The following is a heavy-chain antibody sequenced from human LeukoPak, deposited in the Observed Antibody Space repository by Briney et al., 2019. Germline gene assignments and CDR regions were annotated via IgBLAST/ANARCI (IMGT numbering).Heavy chain of an antibody. J-gene: IGHJ4*02. V-gene: IGHV1-58*01. Sequence: SVTVSCTASGFTFTNSAVQWVRQARGQRLEWIGWIVVGSGNTNYAQKFQERVTITRDMSTSTAYMELSSLRSEDTAVYYCARVKLSRGKGFYYFDYWGQGTLVTVSS. CDR2: IVVGSGNT. D-gene: IGHD3-10*01. CDR3: ARVKLSRGKGFYYFDY. CDR1: GFTFTNSA.